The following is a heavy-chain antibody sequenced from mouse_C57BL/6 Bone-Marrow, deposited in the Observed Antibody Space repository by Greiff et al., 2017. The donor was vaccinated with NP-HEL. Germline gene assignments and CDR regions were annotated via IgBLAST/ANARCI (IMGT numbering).Heavy chain of an antibody. CDR3: ATNWALSDYAMDY. CDR1: GYTFTSYN. J-gene: IGHJ4*01. CDR2: IYPGNGDT. V-gene: IGHV1-12*01. D-gene: IGHD4-1*01. Sequence: QVQLKESGAELVRPGASVKMSCKASGYTFTSYNMHWVKQTPRQGLEWIGAIYPGNGDTSYNQKFKGKATLTVDKSSSTAYMQLSSLTSEDSAVYFCATNWALSDYAMDYWGQGTSVTVSS.